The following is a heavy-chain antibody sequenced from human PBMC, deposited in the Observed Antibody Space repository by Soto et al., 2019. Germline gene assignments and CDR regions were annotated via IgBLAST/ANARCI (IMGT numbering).Heavy chain of an antibody. V-gene: IGHV1-18*01. D-gene: IGHD5-12*01. CDR3: ARVGYSGYDYYYYYGMDV. CDR1: GYTFTSYG. Sequence: ASLKVSCKASGYTFTSYGISWVRQVPGQGLEWMGWISAYNGNTNYAQKLQGRVTMTTDTSPSTAYMELRSLRSDDTAVYYCARVGYSGYDYYYYYGMDVWGQGTTVTV. J-gene: IGHJ6*02. CDR2: ISAYNGNT.